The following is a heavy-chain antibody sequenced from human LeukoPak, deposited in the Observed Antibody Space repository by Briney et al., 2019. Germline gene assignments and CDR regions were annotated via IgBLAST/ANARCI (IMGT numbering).Heavy chain of an antibody. CDR3: ARGLYETYYYDSSGYSAPPYFDY. J-gene: IGHJ4*02. CDR2: IIPIFGTA. Sequence: GASVKVSCKASGYTFTSYDINWVRQAPGQGLEWMGGIIPIFGTANYAQKFQGRVTMTRDTSISTAYMELSRLRSDDTAVYYCARGLYETYYYDSSGYSAPPYFDYWGQGTLVTVSS. CDR1: GYTFTSYD. D-gene: IGHD3-22*01. V-gene: IGHV1-8*01.